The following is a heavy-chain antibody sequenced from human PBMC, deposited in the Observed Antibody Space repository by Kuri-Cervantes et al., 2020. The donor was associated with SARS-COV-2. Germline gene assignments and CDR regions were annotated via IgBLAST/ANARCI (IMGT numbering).Heavy chain of an antibody. CDR1: GFTFSSNA. D-gene: IGHD1-26*01. Sequence: GGSLRLSFAASGFTFSSNAMSWVRQAPGKGQEWVSAISGIGGSTYYADSVKGRFTISRDNSKNTLYLQINSLRAEDTAVYYCAKEAQRVRVGATSLFYWGQGTLVTVSS. V-gene: IGHV3-23*01. J-gene: IGHJ4*02. CDR3: AKEAQRVRVGATSLFY. CDR2: ISGIGGST.